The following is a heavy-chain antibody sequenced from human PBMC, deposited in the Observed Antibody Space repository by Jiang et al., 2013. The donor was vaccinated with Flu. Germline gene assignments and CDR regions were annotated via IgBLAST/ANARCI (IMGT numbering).Heavy chain of an antibody. CDR2: INHSGST. CDR3: ASRLTEDAQLGRDY. CDR1: GGSFSGYY. J-gene: IGHJ4*03. V-gene: IGHV4-34*01. D-gene: IGHD2-2*01. Sequence: LLKPSETLSLTCAVYGGSFSGYYWSWIRQPPGKGLEWIGEINHSGSTNYNPSLKSRVTISVDTSKNQFSLKLSSVTAADTAVYYCASRLTEDAQLGRDYWGPG.